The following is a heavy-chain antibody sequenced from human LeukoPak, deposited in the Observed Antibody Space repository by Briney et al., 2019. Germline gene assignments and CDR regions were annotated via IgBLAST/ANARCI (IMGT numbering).Heavy chain of an antibody. J-gene: IGHJ6*03. CDR3: ASFYDGYEYYYYMDV. D-gene: IGHD3-3*01. Sequence: SETLSLTCTVSGGSISCSSYYWGWIRQPPGKGLEWIGSIYYSGSTYYNPSLKSRVTISVDTSKNQFSLKLSSVTAADTAVYYCASFYDGYEYYYYMDVWGKGTTVTVSS. V-gene: IGHV4-39*01. CDR1: GGSISCSSYY. CDR2: IYYSGST.